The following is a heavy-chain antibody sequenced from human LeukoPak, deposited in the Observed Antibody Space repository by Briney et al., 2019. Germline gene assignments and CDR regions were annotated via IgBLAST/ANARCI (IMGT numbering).Heavy chain of an antibody. V-gene: IGHV3-23*01. J-gene: IGHJ5*02. CDR3: AKDVDYGDLLGWFDP. D-gene: IGHD4-17*01. Sequence: TGGSLRLSCAASGFTFSSYGMNWVRQAPGKGLEWVSAISGSGGSTYYADSVKGRFTISRDNSKNTLYLQMNSLRAEDTAVYYCAKDVDYGDLLGWFDPWGQGTLVTVSS. CDR2: ISGSGGST. CDR1: GFTFSSYG.